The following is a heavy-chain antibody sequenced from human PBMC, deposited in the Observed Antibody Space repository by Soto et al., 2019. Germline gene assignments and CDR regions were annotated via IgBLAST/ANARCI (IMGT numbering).Heavy chain of an antibody. CDR3: ASGLEPHFDY. CDR1: GGSISSSSYY. J-gene: IGHJ4*02. Sequence: PSETLSLTCTVSGGSISSSSYYWGWIRQPPGKGLEWIGSIYYSGSTYYNPSLKSRVTISVDTSKNQFSLKLSSVTAADTAVYYCASGLEPHFDYWGQGTLVTVSS. D-gene: IGHD3-10*01. CDR2: IYYSGST. V-gene: IGHV4-39*01.